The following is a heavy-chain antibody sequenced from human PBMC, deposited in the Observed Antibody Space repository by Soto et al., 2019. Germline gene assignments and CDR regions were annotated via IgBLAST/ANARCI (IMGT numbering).Heavy chain of an antibody. D-gene: IGHD2-2*01. CDR1: GYTFTSYG. CDR3: AAVSTAAMTYCYYGMDV. V-gene: IGHV1-18*01. Sequence: QVQLVQSGAEVKKPGASVKVSCKASGYTFTSYGISWVRQAPEQGLEWMGWISAYNGNTNYAQKLQGRVTMTTDTSTRTAYVAVRSLRSDATAVSYCAAVSTAAMTYCYYGMDVWGHGTTVTVSS. CDR2: ISAYNGNT. J-gene: IGHJ6*02.